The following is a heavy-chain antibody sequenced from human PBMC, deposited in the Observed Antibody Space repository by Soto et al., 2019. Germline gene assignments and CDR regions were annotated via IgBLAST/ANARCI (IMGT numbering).Heavy chain of an antibody. CDR2: ISGSGGST. Sequence: GGSLRLACAASGFTFSSYAMSWVRQAPGKGLEWVSAISGSGGSTYYADSVKGRFTISRDNSKNTLYLQMNSLRAEDTAVCYCAKDPADTVYYYYYGMDVRAQRTTVTGSS. CDR1: GFTFSSYA. V-gene: IGHV3-23*01. CDR3: AKDPADTVYYYYYGMDV. J-gene: IGHJ6*02.